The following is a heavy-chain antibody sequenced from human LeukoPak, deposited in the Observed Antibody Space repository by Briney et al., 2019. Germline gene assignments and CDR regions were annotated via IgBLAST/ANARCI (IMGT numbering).Heavy chain of an antibody. Sequence: GASVKVSCKASGYTFTGYYMHWVRQAPGQGLEWMGWINPNSGGTNYAQKFQGWVTMTRDTSISTAYMELSSLRSEDTAVYYCAAGIFRLVWDFWSGCLFDYWGQGTLVTVSS. V-gene: IGHV1-2*04. D-gene: IGHD3-3*01. CDR1: GYTFTGYY. CDR2: INPNSGGT. CDR3: AAGIFRLVWDFWSGCLFDY. J-gene: IGHJ4*02.